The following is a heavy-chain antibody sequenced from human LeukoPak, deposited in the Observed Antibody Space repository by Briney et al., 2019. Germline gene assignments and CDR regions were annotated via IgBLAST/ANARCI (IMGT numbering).Heavy chain of an antibody. D-gene: IGHD3-3*01. Sequence: ASVKVSCKASGYIFSSYAMHWVRQAPGQRLEWMGWINAGNGNTKYSQKFEGRVTITRDTSASTAYMVLSSLRSEDTAVYYCARDEARITIFGVAGHFDYWGQGTLVTVSS. CDR2: INAGNGNT. CDR3: ARDEARITIFGVAGHFDY. CDR1: GYIFSSYA. J-gene: IGHJ4*02. V-gene: IGHV1-3*01.